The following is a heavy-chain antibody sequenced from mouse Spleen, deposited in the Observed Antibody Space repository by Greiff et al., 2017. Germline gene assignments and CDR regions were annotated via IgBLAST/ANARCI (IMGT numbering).Heavy chain of an antibody. CDR1: GFTFSDYG. CDR2: ISSGSSTI. V-gene: IGHV5-17*01. D-gene: IGHD2-3*01. Sequence: EVKLMESGGGLVKPGGSLKLSCAASGFTFSDYGMHWVRQAPEKGLEWVAYISSGSSTIYYADTVKGRFTISRDNAKNTLFLQMTSLRSEDTAMYYCARIYDGTYWYFDVWGAGTTVTVSS. CDR3: ARIYDGTYWYFDV. J-gene: IGHJ1*01.